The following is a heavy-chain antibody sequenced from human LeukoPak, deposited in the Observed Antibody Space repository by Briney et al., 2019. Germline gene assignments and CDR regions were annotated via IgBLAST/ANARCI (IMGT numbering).Heavy chain of an antibody. CDR1: GXSFTSYC. J-gene: IGHJ4*02. CDR3: ARHLGSAISPVGYCDY. CDR2: IYPGDSDT. Sequence: GESLKISFKGSGXSFTSYCIGWVRQLPGKGLEWMGIIYPGDSDTRYSPSFQGQVTISADKSISTAYLQWSSLKASDTAMYYCARHLGSAISPVGYCDYWGQGTLVTVSS. D-gene: IGHD7-27*01. V-gene: IGHV5-51*01.